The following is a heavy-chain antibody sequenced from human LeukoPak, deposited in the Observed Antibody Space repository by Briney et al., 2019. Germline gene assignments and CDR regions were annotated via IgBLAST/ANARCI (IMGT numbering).Heavy chain of an antibody. CDR3: ALVTTVTYHY. CDR1: GFTFSTYS. Sequence: TGGSLRLSCAASGFTFSTYSMNWVRQAPGKGLEWVSYISSSSSTIYYADSVKGRFTISRDNAKNSLYLQMNSLREEDTAVYYCALVTTVTYHYWGQGTLVTVSS. D-gene: IGHD4-17*01. V-gene: IGHV3-48*02. CDR2: ISSSSSTI. J-gene: IGHJ4*02.